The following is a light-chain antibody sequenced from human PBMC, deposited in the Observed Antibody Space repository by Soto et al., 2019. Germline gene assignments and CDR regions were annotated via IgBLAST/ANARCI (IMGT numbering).Light chain of an antibody. CDR2: RNN. V-gene: IGLV1-47*01. CDR1: SSNIGSNY. Sequence: QSVLTQPPSASGTPGQRVTISCSGSSSNIGSNYVYWYQQLPGTAPKLLIYRNNQRPSGVPDRLSGSKSGTSASLAISGLRSEDEADYYCAACDDSLSGRGVFGGGTKLTVL. CDR3: AACDDSLSGRGV. J-gene: IGLJ2*01.